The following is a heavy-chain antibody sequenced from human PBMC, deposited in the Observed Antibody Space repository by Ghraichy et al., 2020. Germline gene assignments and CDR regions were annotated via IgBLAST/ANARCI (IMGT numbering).Heavy chain of an antibody. CDR3: ARGIVGAYY. Sequence: SETLSLTCAVYDWSFRDYYWTWIRQTPGKGLEWIGEITYSGNINYNPSPKSRVTISVDTSKKQFSLILRSVTAADTAVYYCARGIVGAYYWGQGTQVTVSS. CDR2: ITYSGNI. D-gene: IGHD1-26*01. CDR1: DWSFRDYY. J-gene: IGHJ4*02. V-gene: IGHV4-34*01.